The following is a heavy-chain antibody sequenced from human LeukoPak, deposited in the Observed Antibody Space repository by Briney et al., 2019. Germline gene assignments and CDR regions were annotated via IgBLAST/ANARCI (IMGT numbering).Heavy chain of an antibody. CDR1: GYTFTSYD. Sequence: ASVKVSCKASGYTFTSYDINWVRQATGQGLEWMGWMNPNSGNTGYAQKFQGRVTITRNTSISTAYMELSSLRSEDTAVYYCARDVTLLCSSTSSCYSGAFDIWGQGTMVTVSS. CDR2: MNPNSGNT. CDR3: ARDVTLLCSSTSSCYSGAFDI. D-gene: IGHD2-2*01. V-gene: IGHV1-8*03. J-gene: IGHJ3*02.